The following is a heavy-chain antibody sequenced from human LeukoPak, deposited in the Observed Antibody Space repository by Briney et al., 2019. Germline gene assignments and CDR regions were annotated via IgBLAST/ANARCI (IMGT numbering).Heavy chain of an antibody. CDR2: ISSSSDYI. J-gene: IGHJ4*02. V-gene: IGHV3-21*01. Sequence: GGSLRLSCAASGFTFTFYSMNWVRQAPGKGLEWVSSISSSSDYIYHADSVKGRFTISRDNAKNSLYLQMNSLRAEDTAVYYCARDLGYDILGVGDYWGQGTLVTVSS. CDR1: GFTFTFYS. D-gene: IGHD3-9*01. CDR3: ARDLGYDILGVGDY.